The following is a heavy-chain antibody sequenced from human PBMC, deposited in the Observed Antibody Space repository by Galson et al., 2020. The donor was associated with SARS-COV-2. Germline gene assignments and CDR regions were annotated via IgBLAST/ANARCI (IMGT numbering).Heavy chain of an antibody. J-gene: IGHJ1*01. CDR2: FDPEDGET. D-gene: IGHD6-6*01. V-gene: IGHV1-24*01. Sequence: ASVKVSCKVSGYTLTELSMHWVRQAPGKGLEWMGGFDPEDGETIYAQKFQGRVTMTEDTSTDTAYMELSSLRSEDTAVYYCATDYAYSSSARKGSAYFQHWGQGTLFTVSS. CDR3: ATDYAYSSSARKGSAYFQH. CDR1: GYTLTELS.